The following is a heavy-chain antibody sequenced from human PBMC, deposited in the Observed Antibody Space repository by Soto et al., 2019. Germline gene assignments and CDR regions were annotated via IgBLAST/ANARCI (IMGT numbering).Heavy chain of an antibody. CDR1: GYKFDGYW. V-gene: IGHV5-51*01. CDR2: IYPGDSDT. Sequence: PGESLKISCKGSGYKFDGYWIGWVRQKPGKGLEWMGRIYPGDSDTRYSPSFQGQVAFSAAKSISTVYLQWSGLKASDSAIYDSERRLPTGWVFDFWGQGTPVTVSS. CDR3: ERRLPTGWVFDF. J-gene: IGHJ4*02. D-gene: IGHD6-19*01.